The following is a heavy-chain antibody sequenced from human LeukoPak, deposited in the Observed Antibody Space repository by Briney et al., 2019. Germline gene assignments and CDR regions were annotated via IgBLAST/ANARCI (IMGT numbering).Heavy chain of an antibody. CDR1: GFTFSSYS. CDR2: ISSSSSTI. J-gene: IGHJ4*02. CDR3: AREYYDILIGYYTEVFDY. Sequence: TGGSLRLSCAASGFTFSSYSMNWVRQAPGKGLEWVSYISSSSSTIYYADSVKGRFTISRDNAKNSLYLQMNSLRAEDTAVYYCAREYYDILIGYYTEVFDYWGQGTLVTVSS. V-gene: IGHV3-48*04. D-gene: IGHD3-9*01.